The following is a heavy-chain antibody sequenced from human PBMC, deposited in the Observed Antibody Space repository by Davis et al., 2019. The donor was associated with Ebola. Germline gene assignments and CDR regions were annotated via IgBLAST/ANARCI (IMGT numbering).Heavy chain of an antibody. CDR2: IWYDGGNK. D-gene: IGHD3-3*01. CDR3: ARVDFWSAFDY. CDR1: GFTFSSYG. V-gene: IGHV3-33*01. J-gene: IGHJ4*02. Sequence: GESLKISCAASGFTFSSYGMHWVRQAPGKGLEWVAVIWYDGGNKYYADSVKGRFTISRDNSKNTLYLQMNSLRAEDTAVYYCARVDFWSAFDYWGQGTLVTVSS.